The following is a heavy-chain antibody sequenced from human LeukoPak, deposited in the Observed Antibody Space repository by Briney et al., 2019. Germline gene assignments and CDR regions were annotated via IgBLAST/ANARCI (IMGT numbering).Heavy chain of an antibody. CDR2: IYYSGST. CDR3: ARDRYSYGSLFDY. Sequence: SETLSLTCTVSGDSISSSSYYWGWIRQPPGKGLEWIGYIYYSGSTNYNPSLKSRVTISVDTSKNQFSLKLSSVTAADTAVYYCARDRYSYGSLFDYWGQGTLVTVSS. CDR1: GDSISSSSYY. V-gene: IGHV4-61*01. D-gene: IGHD5-18*01. J-gene: IGHJ4*02.